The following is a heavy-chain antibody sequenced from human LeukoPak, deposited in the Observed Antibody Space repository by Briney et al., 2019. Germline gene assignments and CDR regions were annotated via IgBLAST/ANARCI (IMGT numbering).Heavy chain of an antibody. D-gene: IGHD3-22*01. Sequence: GGSLRPSCAASGFTFSDYYMSWIRQAPGKGLEWVSYISSSGSTIYYADSVKGRFTISRDNAKNSLYLQMNSLRAEDTAVYYCARDGHYYDSSGYRPDAFDIWGQGTMVTVSS. J-gene: IGHJ3*02. CDR1: GFTFSDYY. CDR3: ARDGHYYDSSGYRPDAFDI. V-gene: IGHV3-11*01. CDR2: ISSSGSTI.